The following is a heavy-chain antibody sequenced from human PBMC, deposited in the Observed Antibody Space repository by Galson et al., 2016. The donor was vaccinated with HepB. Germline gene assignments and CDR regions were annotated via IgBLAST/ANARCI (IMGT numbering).Heavy chain of an antibody. Sequence: SVKVSCKASGGTFNSLPINWVRQAPGLGLEWIGGLIPIFGTTNFAQNFRGRVTITADEATNTEYMERRSLRSEDTAIYYCVSVPADIRGALYMDVCGTGTTVTVSS. CDR2: LIPIFGTT. CDR3: VSVPADIRGALYMDV. CDR1: GGTFNSLP. V-gene: IGHV1-69*13. J-gene: IGHJ6*03. D-gene: IGHD3-10*01.